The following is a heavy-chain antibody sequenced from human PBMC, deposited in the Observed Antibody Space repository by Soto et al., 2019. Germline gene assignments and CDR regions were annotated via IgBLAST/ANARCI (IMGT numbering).Heavy chain of an antibody. V-gene: IGHV3-30-3*01. CDR3: ARGALGKYQLLYYYYGMDV. J-gene: IGHJ6*02. Sequence: QVQLVESGGGVVQPGRSLRLSCAASGFTFSSYAMHWVRQAPGKGLEWVAVISYDGSNKYYADSVKGRFTISRDNSKNTLYLQMNSLRADDTAVYYCARGALGKYQLLYYYYGMDVWGQGTTVTVSS. CDR1: GFTFSSYA. CDR2: ISYDGSNK. D-gene: IGHD2-2*01.